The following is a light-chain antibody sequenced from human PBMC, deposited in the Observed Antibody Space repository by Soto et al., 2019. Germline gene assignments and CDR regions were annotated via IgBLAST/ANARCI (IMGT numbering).Light chain of an antibody. J-gene: IGLJ1*01. CDR2: SVS. Sequence: QSALTQPASVSGSPGQSITISFSGTSSDIGTYDHVAWFQQFPGKTPKLMIYSVSNRPSGVSYRFSGSKSGNTASLTISGLQAEDEANYCCSSNTVSRSYDLGTWTKVTVL. V-gene: IGLV2-14*01. CDR1: SSDIGTYDH. CDR3: SSNTVSRSYD.